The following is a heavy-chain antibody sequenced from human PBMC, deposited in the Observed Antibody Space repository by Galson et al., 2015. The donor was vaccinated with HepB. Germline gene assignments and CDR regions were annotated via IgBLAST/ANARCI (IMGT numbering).Heavy chain of an antibody. CDR3: VRDRLHPFDY. J-gene: IGHJ4*02. Sequence: SVKASYKASAYTFTSDGISWVRQAPAQGLEWMGWIRPTSGNTNYAQRLQGRVTMTTDTSTSTAYMELRRLRSDDTAIYYCVRDRLHPFDYWGQGTLVTVSS. CDR2: IRPTSGNT. CDR1: AYTFTSDG. V-gene: IGHV1-18*04.